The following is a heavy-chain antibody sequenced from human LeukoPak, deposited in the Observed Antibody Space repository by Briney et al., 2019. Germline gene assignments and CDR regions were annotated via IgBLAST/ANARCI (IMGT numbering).Heavy chain of an antibody. V-gene: IGHV4-39*02. CDR2: IYYSGST. CDR1: GASISSSNYY. J-gene: IGHJ4*02. D-gene: IGHD2-21*02. Sequence: SETLSLTCTVSGASISSSNYYWGWIRQPPGKGLEWIGNIYYSGSTYYNPSLKSRVTISVDTSKNQFSLKLRSVTAADTAVYYCVRDQDGDCYFDYWGQGTLVTVSS. CDR3: VRDQDGDCYFDY.